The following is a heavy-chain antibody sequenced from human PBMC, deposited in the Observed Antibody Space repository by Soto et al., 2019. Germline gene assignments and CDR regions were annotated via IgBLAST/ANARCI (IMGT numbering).Heavy chain of an antibody. CDR3: ARDKPQQIVGYNYYYGMDV. D-gene: IGHD6-6*01. Sequence: QLHLVQSGAEVKKPGASVKVSCTASGYTFTSFGVSRVRQVPGQGLEWMGWISGYNGDTDYAQKFQGRVTMTTDRYTSTAYMEVRSLRSDDRAVYYCARDKPQQIVGYNYYYGMDVWGQGTTVTVSS. V-gene: IGHV1-18*04. J-gene: IGHJ6*02. CDR1: GYTFTSFG. CDR2: ISGYNGDT.